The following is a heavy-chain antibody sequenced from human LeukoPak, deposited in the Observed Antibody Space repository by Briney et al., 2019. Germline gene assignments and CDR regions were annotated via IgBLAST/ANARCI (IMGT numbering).Heavy chain of an antibody. D-gene: IGHD3-22*01. Sequence: GGSLRLSCAASGFTFSGSAMHWVRQASGKGLEWVGRIRSKANNYATAYAASVKGRFTISRDDSKNTAYLQMNSLRTEDTAVYYCTKRATDDSSGYYSTWGQGTLVTVSS. CDR3: TKRATDDSSGYYST. CDR2: IRSKANNYAT. V-gene: IGHV3-73*01. J-gene: IGHJ5*02. CDR1: GFTFSGSA.